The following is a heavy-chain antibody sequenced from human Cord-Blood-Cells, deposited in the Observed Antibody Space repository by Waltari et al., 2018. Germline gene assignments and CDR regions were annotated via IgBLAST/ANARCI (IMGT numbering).Heavy chain of an antibody. CDR3: ARDPSYCGGDCYEGDY. Sequence: QVQLVQSGAEVKKPGSSVKVPCKASGGTFSSYAISWVRQAPGQGLEWMGGIIPIFGTANYAQKFQGRVTITADESTSTAYMELSSLRSEDTAVYYCARDPSYCGGDCYEGDYWGQGTLVTVSS. CDR1: GGTFSSYA. CDR2: IIPIFGTA. D-gene: IGHD2-21*01. J-gene: IGHJ4*02. V-gene: IGHV1-69*12.